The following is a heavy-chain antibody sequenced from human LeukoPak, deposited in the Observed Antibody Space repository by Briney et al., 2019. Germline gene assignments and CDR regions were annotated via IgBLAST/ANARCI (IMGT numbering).Heavy chain of an antibody. V-gene: IGHV4-59*01. CDR2: IYYSGST. CDR3: ARAARDSYYFDY. CDR1: GVSISSYY. J-gene: IGHJ4*02. Sequence: SETLSLTCTVSGVSISSYYWSWIRQPPGKGLEWIGYIYYSGSTNYNPSLKSRVTISVDTSKNQFSLKLSSVTAADTAVYYCARAARDSYYFDYWGQGTLVTVSS.